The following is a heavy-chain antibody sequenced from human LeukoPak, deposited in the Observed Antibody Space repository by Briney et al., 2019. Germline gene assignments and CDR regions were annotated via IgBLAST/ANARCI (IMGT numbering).Heavy chain of an antibody. CDR1: GFTFSSYS. Sequence: GGSLRLSCAASGFTFSSYSINWVRQAPGKGLEWVSSISSSSRYIYYADSVKGRFTISRDNAKNSLYLQMNSLRAEDTAVYYCARDLGRITMVRGASDYWGQGTLVTVSS. V-gene: IGHV3-21*01. CDR2: ISSSSRYI. D-gene: IGHD3-10*01. CDR3: ARDLGRITMVRGASDY. J-gene: IGHJ4*02.